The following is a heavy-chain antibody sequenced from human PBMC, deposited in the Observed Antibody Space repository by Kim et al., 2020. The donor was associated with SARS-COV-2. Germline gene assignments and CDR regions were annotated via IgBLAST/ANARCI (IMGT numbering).Heavy chain of an antibody. D-gene: IGHD3-9*01. CDR2: ISYDGSNK. CDR3: ASVERYFDWLLEPL. CDR1: GFTFSSYA. Sequence: GGSLRLSCAASGFTFSSYAMHWVRQAPGKGLEWVAVISYDGSNKYYADSVKGRFTISRDNSKNTLYLQMNSLRAEDTAVYYCASVERYFDWLLEPLWGQGTLVTVSS. V-gene: IGHV3-30*04. J-gene: IGHJ4*02.